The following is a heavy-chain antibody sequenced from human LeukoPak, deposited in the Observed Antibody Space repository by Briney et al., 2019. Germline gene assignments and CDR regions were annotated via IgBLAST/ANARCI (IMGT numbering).Heavy chain of an antibody. CDR1: GGSISSYY. J-gene: IGHJ6*03. D-gene: IGHD3-3*01. CDR2: IYYSGST. Sequence: PSETLSLTCTVSGGSISSYYWSWIRQPPGKGLEWIGYIYYSGSTNYNPSLKSRVTISVDTSKNQFSLKLSSVTAADTAVYYCARGSGFLDHYYYYYYYMDVWGKGTTVTVSS. V-gene: IGHV4-59*01. CDR3: ARGSGFLDHYYYYYYYMDV.